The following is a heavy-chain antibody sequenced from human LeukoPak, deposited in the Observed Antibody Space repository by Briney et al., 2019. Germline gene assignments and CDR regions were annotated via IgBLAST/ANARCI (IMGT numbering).Heavy chain of an antibody. V-gene: IGHV1-2*04. CDR3: ARDFYHDGSGGFDY. Sequence: ASVKVSCKASGYTFTGYYMHWVRQAPGQGLEWMGWINPKTGGTNYAQKFQDWVTMTRDTSTNTVYMEVSRLRSDDVAVYYCARDFYHDGSGGFDYWGQGTLVTVSS. CDR1: GYTFTGYY. CDR2: INPKTGGT. D-gene: IGHD3-22*01. J-gene: IGHJ4*02.